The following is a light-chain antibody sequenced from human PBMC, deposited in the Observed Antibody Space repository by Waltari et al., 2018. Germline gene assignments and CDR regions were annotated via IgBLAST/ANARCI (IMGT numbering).Light chain of an antibody. CDR2: EVT. V-gene: IGLV2-23*02. Sequence: QSGLTQPASVSGSPGQSITISCTGTSSDVGNYNLVSWYQQYPGKAPKRMGYEVTRRSSGCSERFSGSKSGNTASLTIYGLQSEDEADYYCCSYAGLGIYVFGTGTKVTVL. CDR3: CSYAGLGIYV. CDR1: SSDVGNYNL. J-gene: IGLJ1*01.